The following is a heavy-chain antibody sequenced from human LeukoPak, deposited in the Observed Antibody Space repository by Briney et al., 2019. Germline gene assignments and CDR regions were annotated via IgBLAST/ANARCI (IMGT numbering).Heavy chain of an antibody. CDR3: ARGITGYSSGWYYYYMDV. CDR1: GGSISSYY. D-gene: IGHD6-19*01. J-gene: IGHJ6*03. Sequence: SETLSLTSTVSGGSISSYYWSWIRQPAGKGLEWIGRIHISGTTNYNPSLKSRVTMSVDTSKNQFSLKLSSVTAADTAVYYCARGITGYSSGWYYYYMDVWGKGTPVTISS. CDR2: IHISGTT. V-gene: IGHV4-4*07.